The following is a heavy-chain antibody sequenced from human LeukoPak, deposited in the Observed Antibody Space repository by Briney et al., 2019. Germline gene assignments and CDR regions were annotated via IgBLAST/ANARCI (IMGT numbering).Heavy chain of an antibody. J-gene: IGHJ6*02. CDR1: GGTFRSYG. V-gene: IGHV1-69*13. D-gene: IGHD2-2*01. Sequence: GASVTVSCKPSGGTFRSYGLNWVRPAPGQGLEWMGGFIPILGTPKYAQNLQGRVTITADESTSTGYMELSSLRYEDTAVYYCARGLYCSSSTSCCDYGMDVWGQGTTVTVSS. CDR3: ARGLYCSSSTSCCDYGMDV. CDR2: FIPILGTP.